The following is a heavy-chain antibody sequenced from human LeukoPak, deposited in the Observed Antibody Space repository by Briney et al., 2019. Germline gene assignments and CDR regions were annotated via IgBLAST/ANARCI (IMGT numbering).Heavy chain of an antibody. J-gene: IGHJ6*04. V-gene: IGHV3-30*02. CDR1: GITFSSYG. CDR3: AELGITMIGGV. Sequence: GGSLRLSCAASGITFSSYGMHWVRQAPGKGLEWVAFIRYDGNNKYHADSVKGRFTISRDNSKNTLYLQMNSLRAEDTAVYYCAELGITMIGGVWGKGTTVTISS. CDR2: IRYDGNNK. D-gene: IGHD3-10*02.